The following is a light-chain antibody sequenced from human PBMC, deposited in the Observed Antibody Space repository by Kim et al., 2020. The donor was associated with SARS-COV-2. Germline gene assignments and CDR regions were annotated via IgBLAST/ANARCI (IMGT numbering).Light chain of an antibody. CDR3: QSYDSSLGYV. CDR2: GNS. J-gene: IGLJ1*01. V-gene: IGLV1-40*01. CDR1: SSNIGAGYD. Sequence: QSVLTQPPSVSGAPGQRVTISCTGSSSNIGAGYDVHWYQQLPGTAPKLLIYGNSNRPSGVPDRFSGSKSGTSASLAITGLQAEDEADYYCQSYDSSLGYVFGTGTKGTV.